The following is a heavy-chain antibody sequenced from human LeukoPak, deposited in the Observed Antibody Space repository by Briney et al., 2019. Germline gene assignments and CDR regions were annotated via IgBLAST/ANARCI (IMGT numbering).Heavy chain of an antibody. CDR1: GFTFSSYS. V-gene: IGHV3-21*01. Sequence: GGSLRLSCAASGFTFSSYSMNWVRQAPGKGLEWVSSISSSSSYIYYADSVKGRFTISRDNSNNTLFLQMNSLRAEDTAVYYCARGDDFRAGFFDYWGQGSLVTVSS. CDR3: ARGDDFRAGFFDY. J-gene: IGHJ4*02. CDR2: ISSSSSYI. D-gene: IGHD2-21*02.